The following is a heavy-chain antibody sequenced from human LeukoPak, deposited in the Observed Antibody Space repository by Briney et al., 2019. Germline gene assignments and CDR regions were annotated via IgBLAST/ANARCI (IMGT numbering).Heavy chain of an antibody. CDR3: ARGGYSYGYLGYFDY. D-gene: IGHD5-18*01. CDR1: GFTFSSYS. CDR2: ITGGSSTIT. Sequence: GGSLRLSCAASGFTFSSYSMNWVRQAPGKGLEWLSYITGGSSTITYYADSVKGRFTISRDNAKNSLYLQMNSLRAEDTAVYYCARGGYSYGYLGYFDYWGQGTLVTVSS. V-gene: IGHV3-48*01. J-gene: IGHJ4*02.